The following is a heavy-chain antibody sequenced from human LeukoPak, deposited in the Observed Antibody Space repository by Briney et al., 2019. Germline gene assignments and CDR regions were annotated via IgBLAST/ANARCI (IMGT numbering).Heavy chain of an antibody. CDR3: ARARYGSGGYFFDF. J-gene: IGHJ4*02. D-gene: IGHD3-10*01. Sequence: PGGSLRLSCAASGFSFSMYWMTWVRQAPGKGLEWVANIKQDGSEKYYVDSVKGRFTISRDNAKYSQYLQMNSLRAEDTAVYYCARARYGSGGYFFDFWGQGTLVTVSS. V-gene: IGHV3-7*04. CDR2: IKQDGSEK. CDR1: GFSFSMYW.